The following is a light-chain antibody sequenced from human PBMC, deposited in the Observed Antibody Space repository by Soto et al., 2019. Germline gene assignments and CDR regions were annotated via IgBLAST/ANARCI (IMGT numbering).Light chain of an antibody. J-gene: IGKJ1*01. CDR3: QQRTSWPPWT. CDR1: QSVGIS. Sequence: EVVLTQSPATLSLSPGGRATLSCRASQSVGISLAWYQQKPGQAPRLLIYDASERASGIPARFSGSGSGTDFTLTISSLEPEDFAIYYRQQRTSWPPWTFGQGTKVEIK. V-gene: IGKV3-11*01. CDR2: DAS.